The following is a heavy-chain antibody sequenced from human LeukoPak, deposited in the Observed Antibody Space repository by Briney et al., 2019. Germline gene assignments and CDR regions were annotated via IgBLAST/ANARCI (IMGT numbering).Heavy chain of an antibody. CDR3: ARDGNYDILTGYSLNWFDP. CDR2: ISGSGGST. D-gene: IGHD3-9*01. CDR1: GFTFSSYSRYA. J-gene: IGHJ5*02. V-gene: IGHV3-23*01. Sequence: GGSLRLSCAASGFTFSSYSRYAMTWVRQAPVKGLQWVSAISGSGGSTYYADSVKGRFTISRDNSKNTLYLQMNSLRAEDTAVYYCARDGNYDILTGYSLNWFDPWGQGTLVTVSS.